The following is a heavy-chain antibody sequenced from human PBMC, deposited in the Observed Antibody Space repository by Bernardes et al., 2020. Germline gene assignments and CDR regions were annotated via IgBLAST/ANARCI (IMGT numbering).Heavy chain of an antibody. CDR1: GYTFTSYG. Sequence: ASVNVSCKASGYTFTSYGLSWVRQAPGQGLEWLGWISAYNGNTNYAQKLQGRVTMTTDTSTSTAYMELRSLRSDDTAVYYCARDVITFGGVIATVDPLGQGTLVTVSS. CDR2: ISAYNGNT. D-gene: IGHD3-16*02. V-gene: IGHV1-18*01. J-gene: IGHJ5*02. CDR3: ARDVITFGGVIATVDP.